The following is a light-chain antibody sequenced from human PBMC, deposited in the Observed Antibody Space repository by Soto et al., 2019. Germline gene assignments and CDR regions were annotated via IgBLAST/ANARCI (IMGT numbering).Light chain of an antibody. J-gene: IGKJ1*01. CDR1: QNVRTY. Sequence: EIVLTPSPDTLSVSPVERATLSCRASQNVRTYLGWYQQKPGQAPRLLIYDASNRATGIPARFSASGSGTDLTLTISSVEPEDFAVYYCQQRETCGQGTKGDIK. CDR2: DAS. CDR3: QQRET. V-gene: IGKV3-11*01.